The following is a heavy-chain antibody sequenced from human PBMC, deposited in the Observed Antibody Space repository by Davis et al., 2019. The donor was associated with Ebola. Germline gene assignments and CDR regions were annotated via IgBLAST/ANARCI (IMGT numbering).Heavy chain of an antibody. V-gene: IGHV4-31*03. CDR2: IYFLSCP. D-gene: IGHD1-26*01. CDR3: ARVGGSYLYYYYYGMDV. Sequence: SETLSLTCTVSGGSISSGGYYWXXXXXXXXXXXXXLLYIYFLSCPYYNPSLKSRVTISVDTSKNQFSLKLSSVTAADTAVDYCARVGGSYLYYYYYGMDVWGQGTTVTVSS. J-gene: IGHJ6*02. CDR1: GGSISSGGYY.